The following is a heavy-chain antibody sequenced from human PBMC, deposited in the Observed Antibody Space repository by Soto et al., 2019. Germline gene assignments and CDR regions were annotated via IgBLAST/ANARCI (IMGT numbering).Heavy chain of an antibody. Sequence: EVQLVETGGGLIQPGGSLRLSCAASGFTVSSNYMSWVRQAPGKGLEWVSVIYSGGSTYYADSVKGRFTISRDNSKNTLYLQMNSLRAEDTAVYYCARAGKFYRHDAFDIWGQGTMVTVSS. J-gene: IGHJ3*02. V-gene: IGHV3-53*02. D-gene: IGHD1-26*01. CDR1: GFTVSSNY. CDR3: ARAGKFYRHDAFDI. CDR2: IYSGGST.